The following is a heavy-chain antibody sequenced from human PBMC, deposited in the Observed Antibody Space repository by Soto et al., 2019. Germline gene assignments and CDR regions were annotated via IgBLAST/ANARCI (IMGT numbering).Heavy chain of an antibody. Sequence: QVQLVQSGAEVKKSGASVKVSCKASGYTFTAYYIHWLRQAPGQGLEWLGWINPDTGGTDYAQKFQGWVTLTRDTXXXTXXMDLSRAKADDTAVLYCVRAGGGAGSSWYSGAYDSWGQGTLITVSS. CDR2: INPDTGGT. V-gene: IGHV1-2*04. D-gene: IGHD6-13*01. CDR1: GYTFTAYY. J-gene: IGHJ4*02. CDR3: VRAGGGAGSSWYSGAYDS.